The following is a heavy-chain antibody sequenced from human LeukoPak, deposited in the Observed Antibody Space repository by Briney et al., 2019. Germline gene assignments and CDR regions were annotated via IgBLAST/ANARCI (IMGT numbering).Heavy chain of an antibody. CDR1: DYDFTSVG. CDR3: ARAGSGSGWYFDY. D-gene: IGHD6-19*01. V-gene: IGHV1-18*01. CDR2: ISPYNGDT. J-gene: IGHJ4*02. Sequence: ASVKVSCKASDYDFTSVGITWVRQAPGQGLEWMGWISPYNGDTRYVQKLQGRVTMTTDTSTSTAYMGLRSLRFDDTAVYYCARAGSGSGWYFDYWGQGTLVTVSS.